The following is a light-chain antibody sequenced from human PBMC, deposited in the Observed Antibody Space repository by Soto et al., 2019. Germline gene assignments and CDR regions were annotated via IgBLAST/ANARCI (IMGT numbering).Light chain of an antibody. V-gene: IGKV3-20*01. CDR1: QSVSTNN. Sequence: PGERATLSCRASQSVSTNNLAWYQQRPGQXPXXLIYDASNRATGIPARFSGSGSGTDFTLTINRLEPEDFAVYYCQQYGGMWTFGQGNKVDIK. CDR3: QQYGGMWT. CDR2: DAS. J-gene: IGKJ1*01.